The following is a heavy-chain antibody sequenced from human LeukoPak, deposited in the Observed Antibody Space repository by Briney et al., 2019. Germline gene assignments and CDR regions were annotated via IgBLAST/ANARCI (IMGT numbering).Heavy chain of an antibody. V-gene: IGHV1-69*05. D-gene: IGHD2-15*01. CDR1: GYRFKTYG. CDR3: ASSSTPPQLAFDI. J-gene: IGHJ3*02. Sequence: ASVNVSCKASGYRFKTYGISWVRQAPGQGLEWMGGIIPIFGTANYAQKFQGRVTITTDESTSTAYMELSSLRSEDTAVYYCASSSTPPQLAFDIWGQGTMVTVSS. CDR2: IIPIFGTA.